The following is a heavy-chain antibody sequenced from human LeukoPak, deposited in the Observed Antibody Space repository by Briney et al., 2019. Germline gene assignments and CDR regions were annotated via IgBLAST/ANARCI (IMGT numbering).Heavy chain of an antibody. CDR1: GFTFSSYW. CDR3: ARDFAFRLDY. Sequence: GGSLRLSCAASGFTFSSYWMSWVRQAPGKGLEWVANIKRDGSEKYYVDSVKGRFTISRDNAENSLYLQINSLRAEDTAVYYCARDFAFRLDYWGQGTLLTLSS. CDR2: IKRDGSEK. D-gene: IGHD3-10*01. J-gene: IGHJ4*02. V-gene: IGHV3-7*04.